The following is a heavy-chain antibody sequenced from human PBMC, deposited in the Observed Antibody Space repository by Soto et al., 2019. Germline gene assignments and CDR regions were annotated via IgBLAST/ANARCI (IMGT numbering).Heavy chain of an antibody. V-gene: IGHV6-1*01. J-gene: IGHJ6*03. D-gene: IGHD3-3*01. CDR2: TYYKSKWYY. CDR3: SRGSWDDVSGHYYMDV. CDR1: GDRVSSNGAG. Sequence: SETLSLTCAISGDRVSSNGAGWNWVRQTPSRGLEWLGRTYYKSKWYYNSAVSVKSRITINPDTSKNQFSLQLNSVTPEDTAVYYCSRGSWDDVSGHYYMDVWGKGTTVTVSS.